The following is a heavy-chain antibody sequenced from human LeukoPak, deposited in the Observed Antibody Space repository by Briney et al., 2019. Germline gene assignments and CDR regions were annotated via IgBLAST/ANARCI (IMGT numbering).Heavy chain of an antibody. CDR3: AHRAVGASVGSFDI. CDR2: IYWDETK. Sequence: ESGPTLVKPTQTLTVTCSFSGFSFSTSGVAVAWIRKPPGKALEWLALIYWDETKRYSPSLKSRLTITKDTSKNQVVLRMANMDPVDTATYYCAHRAVGASVGSFDIWGQGTMVAVSS. D-gene: IGHD1-26*01. J-gene: IGHJ3*02. V-gene: IGHV2-5*02. CDR1: GFSFSTSGVA.